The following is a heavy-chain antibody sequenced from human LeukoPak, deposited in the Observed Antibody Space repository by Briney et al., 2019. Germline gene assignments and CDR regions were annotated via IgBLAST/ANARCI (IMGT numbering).Heavy chain of an antibody. Sequence: PGGSLRLSCAASGFIVSTNYMSWVRQAPGKGLEWVSVIFSGGSTYYADSVKGRFTISRDKSNNTLYLQMNSLRAEDTAVYYCARYSSSASYYYYYMDVWGKGTTVTVSS. V-gene: IGHV3-53*01. CDR3: ARYSSSASYYYYYMDV. CDR1: GFIVSTNY. J-gene: IGHJ6*03. D-gene: IGHD4-11*01. CDR2: IFSGGST.